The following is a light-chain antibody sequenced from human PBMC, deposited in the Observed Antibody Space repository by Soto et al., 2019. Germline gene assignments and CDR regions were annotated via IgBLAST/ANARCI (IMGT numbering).Light chain of an antibody. Sequence: QSALTQPASISGSPGQTITISCTGSDSDIGAYNYVSWYQHHPGKAPKLIIFEVNNQPSGVSHRFSGSKSANTASLTISGLPADDEADYYCASYTTSHTRVFGGGTKVTVL. J-gene: IGLJ3*02. CDR3: ASYTTSHTRV. V-gene: IGLV2-14*01. CDR1: DSDIGAYNY. CDR2: EVN.